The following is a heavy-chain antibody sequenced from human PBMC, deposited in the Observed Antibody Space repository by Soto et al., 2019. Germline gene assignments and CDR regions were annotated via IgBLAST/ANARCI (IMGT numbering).Heavy chain of an antibody. D-gene: IGHD3-10*01. CDR2: IYHSGST. J-gene: IGHJ5*02. CDR3: ARVAPMGRSFDP. Sequence: PSETLSLTCAVSHFSISSGYYWGWIRQPPGKGLEWIATIYHSGSTFYNPSLKSRVTISVDTSNNQFSLELTSVTAADTAVYYCARVAPMGRSFDPWGQGTLVTVSS. V-gene: IGHV4-38-2*01. CDR1: HFSISSGYY.